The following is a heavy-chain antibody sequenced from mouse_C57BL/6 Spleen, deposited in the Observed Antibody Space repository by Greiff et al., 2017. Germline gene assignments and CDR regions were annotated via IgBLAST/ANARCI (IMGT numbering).Heavy chain of an antibody. V-gene: IGHV1-82*01. CDR2: IYPGDGDT. CDR1: GYAFSSSW. CDR3: ARSRGSSSYFDV. D-gene: IGHD1-1*01. J-gene: IGHJ1*03. Sequence: QVQLQQSGPELVKPGASVKISCKASGYAFSSSWMNWVKQRPGKGLEWIGRIYPGDGDTNYNGKFKGKATLTADKSSSTAYMQLSSLASEDSAVYFCARSRGSSSYFDVWGTGTTVTVSS.